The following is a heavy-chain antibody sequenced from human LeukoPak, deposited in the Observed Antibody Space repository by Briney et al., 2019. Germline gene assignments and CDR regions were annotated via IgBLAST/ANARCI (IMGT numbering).Heavy chain of an antibody. Sequence: SETLSLTCTVSGGPVSSGSCYWSWIRQPPGKGLEWIGYIYYSGSTNYNPSLKSRVTISVDTSKNQFSLKLSSVTAADTAVYYCARAGRTYSSSWYDYWGQGTLVTVSS. V-gene: IGHV4-61*01. CDR1: GGPVSSGSCY. J-gene: IGHJ4*02. D-gene: IGHD6-13*01. CDR3: ARAGRTYSSSWYDY. CDR2: IYYSGST.